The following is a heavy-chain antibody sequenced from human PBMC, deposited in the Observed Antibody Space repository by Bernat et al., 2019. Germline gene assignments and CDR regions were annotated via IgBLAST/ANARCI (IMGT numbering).Heavy chain of an antibody. J-gene: IGHJ4*02. CDR1: GGSISSYY. Sequence: QVQLQESGPGLVKPSETLSLTCTVSGGSISSYYWSWIRQPPGKGLDWIGYVYHTGSTNYNPSLKSRVTMSVDTSKNQFSLNLTSVTAADTAMYYCARSPTMVTFPRFDYWGQGTLVTVSS. CDR2: VYHTGST. CDR3: ARSPTMVTFPRFDY. V-gene: IGHV4-59*01. D-gene: IGHD5-18*01.